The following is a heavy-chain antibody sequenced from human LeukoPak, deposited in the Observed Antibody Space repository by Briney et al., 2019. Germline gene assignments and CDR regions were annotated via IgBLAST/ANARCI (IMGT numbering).Heavy chain of an antibody. J-gene: IGHJ4*02. V-gene: IGHV3-21*01. D-gene: IGHD4-17*01. CDR1: GFTFNSYS. CDR3: AREAAVTTSFDY. CDR2: ISSSSSYI. Sequence: GGSLRLSCAASGFTFNSYSMNWVRQAPGKGLEWVSSISSSSSYIYYADSAKGRFTISRDNAKNSLYLQMNSLRVEDTAMYYCAREAAVTTSFDYWGQGTLVTVSS.